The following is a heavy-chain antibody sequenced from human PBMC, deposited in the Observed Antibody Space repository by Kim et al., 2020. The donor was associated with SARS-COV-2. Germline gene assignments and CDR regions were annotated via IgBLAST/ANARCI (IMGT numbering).Heavy chain of an antibody. D-gene: IGHD3-10*01. V-gene: IGHV4-39*01. CDR3: ARSRNPFGAYCGLDV. J-gene: IGHJ6*02. Sequence: NPSLKSRVTISVDTSKNQLSLKLSYVTAADTAPYYCARSRNPFGAYCGLDVWGQGTTVTVSS.